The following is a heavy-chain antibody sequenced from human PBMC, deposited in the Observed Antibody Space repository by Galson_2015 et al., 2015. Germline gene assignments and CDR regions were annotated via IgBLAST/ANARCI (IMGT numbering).Heavy chain of an antibody. Sequence: SVKVSCKASGYTFTGYYMRWVRQAPGQGLEWMGRINPNSGGTNFAQKFQDRVTMTRDTSISTGYVELSRLRSDDTAVYYCARAYSSTWSPTYYFDYWGQGTLVTVSS. V-gene: IGHV1-2*06. J-gene: IGHJ4*02. D-gene: IGHD6-13*01. CDR3: ARAYSSTWSPTYYFDY. CDR1: GYTFTGYY. CDR2: INPNSGGT.